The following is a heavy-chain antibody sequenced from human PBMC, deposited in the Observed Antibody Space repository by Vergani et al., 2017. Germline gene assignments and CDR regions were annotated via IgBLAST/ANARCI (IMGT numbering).Heavy chain of an antibody. V-gene: IGHV3-23*01. CDR3: ASGGWSSVSPNDY. CDR1: EFTFSSYA. Sequence: EVQLSESGGGLVQPGGSLRLSCAASEFTFSSYAMSWVRQAPGKGLEWVSAISGSGSGTYYADSVKGRFTISRDNSKNTLYLQMNSLRAEDTAVYYCASGGWSSVSPNDYWGQGTLVTVSS. CDR2: ISGSGSGT. D-gene: IGHD6-19*01. J-gene: IGHJ4*02.